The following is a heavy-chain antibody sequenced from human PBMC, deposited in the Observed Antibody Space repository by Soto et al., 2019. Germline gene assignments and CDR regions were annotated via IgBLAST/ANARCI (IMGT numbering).Heavy chain of an antibody. CDR2: IYYSGST. CDR1: GGSISSGDYY. D-gene: IGHD1-1*01. J-gene: IGHJ6*02. CDR3: ARSRERNREYYYYGMDV. Sequence: SETLSLTCTVSGGSISSGDYYWSWIRQPPGKGLEWIGYIYYSGSTYYNPSLKSRVTISVDTSKSQFSLKLSSVTAADTAVYYCARSRERNREYYYYGMDVWGQGTTVTVSS. V-gene: IGHV4-30-4*01.